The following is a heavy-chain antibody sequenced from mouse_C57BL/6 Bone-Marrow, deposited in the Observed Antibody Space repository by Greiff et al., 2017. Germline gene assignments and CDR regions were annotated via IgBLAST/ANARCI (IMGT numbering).Heavy chain of an antibody. CDR1: GYSFTSYW. CDR3: AIEATVVATGWYFDG. D-gene: IGHD1-1*01. V-gene: IGHV1-74*01. Sequence: QVQLQQPGAELVKPGASVKVSCKASGYSFTSYWLPWVKQRPGQGLAWIGRIHPSDSATNYNQKFKGKATLTVDKSSSTAYMQLSSLTSEDSAVYYGAIEATVVATGWYFDGWGTGTTVTVSS. J-gene: IGHJ1*03. CDR2: IHPSDSAT.